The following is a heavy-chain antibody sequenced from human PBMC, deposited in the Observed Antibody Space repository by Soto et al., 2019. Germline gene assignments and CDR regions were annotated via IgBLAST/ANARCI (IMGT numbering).Heavy chain of an antibody. CDR2: IHRDGVT. CDR1: GGSTSSSDW. CDR3: AGRPEIHPR. V-gene: IGHV4-4*02. D-gene: IGHD1-26*01. Sequence: QVHLQESGPGLVKPSETLSLTCAISGGSTSSSDWWTWVRQPPGEGLEWIGEIHRDGVTNYNSSLKSRLVISLDKSRNQFSPSLTSVTAADAALYFCAGRPEIHPRWGQGILVPVSS. J-gene: IGHJ4*02.